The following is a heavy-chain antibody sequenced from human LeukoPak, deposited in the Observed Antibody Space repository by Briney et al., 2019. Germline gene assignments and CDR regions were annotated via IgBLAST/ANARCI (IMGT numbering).Heavy chain of an antibody. V-gene: IGHV7-4-1*02. CDR1: GYSFTNYA. CDR3: ARAFQSLGGLSLPDY. CDR2: IHPSTGNP. D-gene: IGHD3-16*02. J-gene: IGHJ4*02. Sequence: ASVKVSCKASGYSFTNYAMNWVRQAPGQGLEWMGWIHPSTGNPTYAQGFTGRFVFSLDTSVSTTYLQISSLKAEDTAVYFCARAFQSLGGLSLPDYWGQGTLVTVSS.